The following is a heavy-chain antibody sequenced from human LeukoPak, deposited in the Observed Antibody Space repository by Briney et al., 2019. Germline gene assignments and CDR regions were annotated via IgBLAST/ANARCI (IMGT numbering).Heavy chain of an antibody. Sequence: GASAKVSCKASGYTFTSYGISWVRQAPGQGLEWMGWISAYNGNTNYAQKLQGRVTMTTDTSTSTAYMELRSLRSDDAAVYYCARDNSYVGDGYNYAFDIWGQGTMVTVSS. CDR3: ARDNSYVGDGYNYAFDI. V-gene: IGHV1-18*01. D-gene: IGHD5-24*01. J-gene: IGHJ3*02. CDR2: ISAYNGNT. CDR1: GYTFTSYG.